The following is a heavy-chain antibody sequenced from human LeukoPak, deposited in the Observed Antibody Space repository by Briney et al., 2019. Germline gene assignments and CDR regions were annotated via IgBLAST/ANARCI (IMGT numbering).Heavy chain of an antibody. CDR3: ARGGKATVVTM. V-gene: IGHV4-4*07. Sequence: SETLSLTCTVSGGSINSYYWSWLRQPAGRGLEWIGRIYSSGSTNYNPSLKSRVSMSVDTCKNQFSLKLTSVTAADTALYYCARGGKATVVTMWGQGILVTVSS. CDR2: IYSSGST. D-gene: IGHD4-23*01. J-gene: IGHJ4*02. CDR1: GGSINSYY.